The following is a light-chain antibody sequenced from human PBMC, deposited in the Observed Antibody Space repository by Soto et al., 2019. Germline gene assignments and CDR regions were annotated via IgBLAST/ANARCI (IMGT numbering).Light chain of an antibody. V-gene: IGLV2-14*02. CDR2: EGS. CDR1: SSDVGSYNL. J-gene: IGLJ1*01. CDR3: ISYTDRQSYL. Sequence: SVLTQPASVSGSPGQSITISCTGTSSDVGSYNLVSWYQHHPGKAPKLMIYEGSKRPSGVSNRFSGSKSGNTASLTISGLQAEDEADYYCISYTDRQSYLFGTGTKV.